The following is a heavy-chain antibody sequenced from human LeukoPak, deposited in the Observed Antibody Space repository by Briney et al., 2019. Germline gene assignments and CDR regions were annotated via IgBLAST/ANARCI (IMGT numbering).Heavy chain of an antibody. CDR1: GGSISSSSYY. D-gene: IGHD3-22*01. CDR3: ARCRYDSSGYYYRSGGYYYYMDV. CDR2: INHSGST. J-gene: IGHJ6*03. Sequence: SETLSLTCTVSGGSISSSSYYWSWIRQPPGKGLEWIGEINHSGSTNYNPSLKSRVTISVDTSKNQFSLKLSSVTAADTAVYYCARCRYDSSGYYYRSGGYYYYMDVWGKGTTVTVSS. V-gene: IGHV4-39*07.